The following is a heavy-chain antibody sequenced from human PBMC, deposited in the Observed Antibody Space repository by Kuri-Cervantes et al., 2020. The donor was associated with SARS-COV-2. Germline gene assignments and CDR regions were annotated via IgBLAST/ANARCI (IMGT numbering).Heavy chain of an antibody. CDR3: ARDSGRYSSGWYTRRTPYFDY. CDR1: GFTFSSYW. CDR2: IKQDGSEK. V-gene: IGHV3-7*01. J-gene: IGHJ4*02. D-gene: IGHD6-19*01. Sequence: GESLKISCAASGFTFSSYWMSWVRQAPGKGLEWVANIKQDGSEKYYVDSVKGRFTISRDNAKNSLHLQMNSLRAEDTAVYYCARDSGRYSSGWYTRRTPYFDYWGQGTLVTVSS.